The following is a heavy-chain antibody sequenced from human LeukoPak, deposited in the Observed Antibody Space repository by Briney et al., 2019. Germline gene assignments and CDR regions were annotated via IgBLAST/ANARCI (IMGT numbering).Heavy chain of an antibody. Sequence: GGALRLSCAASGFTFTTFSTHSMNLVRQAPGKGLEWLSYISDTGDTTYYADSLQGRFTISRDDAKNSLYLHMSSLRADDTAIYYCAADGVGVLPGDALDIWGQGTKVTVSS. CDR3: AADGVGVLPGDALDI. J-gene: IGHJ3*02. CDR1: GFTFTTFSTHS. CDR2: ISDTGDTT. D-gene: IGHD1-26*01. V-gene: IGHV3-48*01.